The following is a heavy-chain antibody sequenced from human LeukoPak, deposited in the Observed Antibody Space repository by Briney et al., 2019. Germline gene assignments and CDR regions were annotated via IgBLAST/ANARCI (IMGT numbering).Heavy chain of an antibody. CDR1: GFSFSDYH. V-gene: IGHV3-11*06. J-gene: IGHJ4*02. Sequence: GGSLRLSCAASGFSFSDYHMSWVRQAPGKGLEWISFIHTSSTFTYYADSVKGRFTISRDNAKNSLYLQMNSLRAEDTAVYYCARVGGWSRYYWGQGTLVTVSS. CDR3: ARVGGWSRYY. CDR2: IHTSSTFT. D-gene: IGHD6-19*01.